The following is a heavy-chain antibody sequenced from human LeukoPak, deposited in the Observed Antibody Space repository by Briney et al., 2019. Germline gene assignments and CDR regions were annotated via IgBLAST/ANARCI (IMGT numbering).Heavy chain of an antibody. CDR2: ISGSGDST. V-gene: IGHV3-23*01. D-gene: IGHD2-21*01. Sequence: PGGSLRLSCAASGFTFSSYAMSWVRQAPGRGLEWVSVISGSGDSTSYADSVKGRFTISRDNSKNTLYLQMNSLRAEDTAVYYCAKDSLPGVRVYVDYWGQGTLVTVSS. CDR1: GFTFSSYA. J-gene: IGHJ4*02. CDR3: AKDSLPGVRVYVDY.